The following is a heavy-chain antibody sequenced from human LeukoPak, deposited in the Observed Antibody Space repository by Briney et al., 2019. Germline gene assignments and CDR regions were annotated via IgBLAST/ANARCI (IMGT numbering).Heavy chain of an antibody. CDR3: ARKSDSLMLRGGDC. V-gene: IGHV3-66*01. CDR2: IYSGGTT. J-gene: IGHJ4*02. Sequence: GGPLRLSCAASEFSVSSNYMTWVRQAPGKGLECVSIIYSGGTTYYADSVRGRFTISRDNSKNTLYLQMDRLRVEDTAVYYCARKSDSLMLRGGDCWGQGTLVTVSS. CDR1: EFSVSSNY. D-gene: IGHD3-10*01.